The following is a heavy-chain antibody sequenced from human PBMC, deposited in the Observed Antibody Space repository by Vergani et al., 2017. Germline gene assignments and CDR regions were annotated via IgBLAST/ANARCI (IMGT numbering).Heavy chain of an antibody. J-gene: IGHJ3*02. D-gene: IGHD3-3*01. Sequence: QVQLQQWGAGLLKPSETLSLTCAVYGGSFSGYYWSWIRQPPGKGLEWIGEINHSGSTNYNPSLNSRVTISVDTSKNQFSLKLSSVTAADTAVYYCAREGIDYDFWSGYYPDAFDIWGQGTMVTVSS. CDR2: INHSGST. V-gene: IGHV4-34*01. CDR1: GGSFSGYY. CDR3: AREGIDYDFWSGYYPDAFDI.